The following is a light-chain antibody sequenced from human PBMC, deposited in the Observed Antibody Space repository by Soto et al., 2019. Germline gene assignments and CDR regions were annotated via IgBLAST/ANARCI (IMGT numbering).Light chain of an antibody. J-gene: IGLJ2*01. CDR2: SNN. CDR3: VAWDDSLNGYVV. CDR1: SSNIGSNT. Sequence: QSVLPQPPSSYGTPGQRVTISCSGSSSNIGSNTVNWYQQLPGTAPKLVIYSNNQRPSGVPDRFSGSKSGTSASLAISGLQSEDEADYYCVAWDDSLNGYVVFGGGTKVTVL. V-gene: IGLV1-44*01.